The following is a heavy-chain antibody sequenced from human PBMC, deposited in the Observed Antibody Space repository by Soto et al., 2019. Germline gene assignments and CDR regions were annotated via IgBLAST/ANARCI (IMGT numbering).Heavy chain of an antibody. V-gene: IGHV3-13*01. J-gene: IGHJ6*02. Sequence: GGSLRLSCAAYGFTFSSYDVHWVRQATGKGLEWVSAIGTAGDTYYPGSVKGRFTISRENAKNSLYLQMNSLRAEDTAVYYCARGQSNGYSYGYYYYGMDVWGQGTTVTVSS. CDR1: GFTFSSYD. CDR2: IGTAGDT. CDR3: ARGQSNGYSYGYYYYGMDV. D-gene: IGHD5-18*01.